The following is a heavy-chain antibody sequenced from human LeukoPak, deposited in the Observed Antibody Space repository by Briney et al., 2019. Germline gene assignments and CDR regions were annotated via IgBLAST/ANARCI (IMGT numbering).Heavy chain of an antibody. CDR3: ARDIGAKRGFDY. D-gene: IGHD4/OR15-4a*01. CDR1: GFTFGSYG. V-gene: IGHV3-23*01. Sequence: PGGSLRLSCVASGFTFGSYGMDWVRQAPGKGLEWVSGISSGGGSTYDSDSVKGRFTISRDNSKNTVFLQRNSLRADDTAVYYCARDIGAKRGFDYWGQGTLVTVSS. J-gene: IGHJ4*02. CDR2: ISSGGGST.